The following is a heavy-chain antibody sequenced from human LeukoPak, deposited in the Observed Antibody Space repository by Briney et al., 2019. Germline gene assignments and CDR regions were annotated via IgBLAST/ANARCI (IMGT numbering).Heavy chain of an antibody. CDR2: IYTSGST. V-gene: IGHV4-61*02. CDR1: GGSISSGSYY. CDR3: ARFRRVGAGDY. D-gene: IGHD3-16*01. J-gene: IGHJ4*02. Sequence: PSETLSLTCTVSGGSISSGSYYWSWIRQPAGKGLEWIGRIYTSGSTNYNPSLKSRVTISADTSKNQFFLKLSSVTAADTAVYYCARFRRVGAGDYWGQGTLVTVSS.